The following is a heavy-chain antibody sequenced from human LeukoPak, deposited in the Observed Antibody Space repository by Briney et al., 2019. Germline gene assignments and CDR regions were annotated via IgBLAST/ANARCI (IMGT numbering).Heavy chain of an antibody. V-gene: IGHV1-69*13. CDR3: ARVALGRRWLQTSYYYGMDV. D-gene: IGHD5-24*01. Sequence: GASVKVSCKASGGTFSSYAISWVRQAPGQGLEWMGGIIPIFGTANYAQKFQGRVTITADETTSTAYMKLSSLRSEDTAVYYCARVALGRRWLQTSYYYGMDVWGQGTTVTVSS. CDR2: IIPIFGTA. CDR1: GGTFSSYA. J-gene: IGHJ6*02.